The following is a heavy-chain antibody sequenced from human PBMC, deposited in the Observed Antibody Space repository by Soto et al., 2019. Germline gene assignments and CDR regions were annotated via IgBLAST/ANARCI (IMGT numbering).Heavy chain of an antibody. J-gene: IGHJ6*02. D-gene: IGHD2-15*01. CDR3: ARAGCDGGTCYTLVGLRYGMDV. V-gene: IGHV3-30-3*01. CDR2: ISYDGNNK. Sequence: QVQLVESGGGVVQPGRSLRLSCAASGFTFSNYAMYWVRQAPGKGLEWVAVISYDGNNKYYADYVKGRFTISRDNSKNTLYRQVNSLRAEDTAVYYCARAGCDGGTCYTLVGLRYGMDVWGQGTTVTVSS. CDR1: GFTFSNYA.